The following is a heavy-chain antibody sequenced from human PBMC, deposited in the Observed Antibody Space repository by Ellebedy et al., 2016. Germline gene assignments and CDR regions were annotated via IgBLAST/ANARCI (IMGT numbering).Heavy chain of an antibody. V-gene: IGHV4-30-2*01. CDR3: ARLKAVGVIFDY. D-gene: IGHD3-22*01. J-gene: IGHJ4*02. CDR2: IYHSGST. CDR1: GGSISSGGSS. Sequence: SETLSLTCAVSGGSISSGGSSWSWIRQPPGKGLEWIGYIYHSGSTYYNPSLKSRVTISVDRSKNQFSLKLSSVTAADTAVYYCARLKAVGVIFDYWGQGTLVTVSS.